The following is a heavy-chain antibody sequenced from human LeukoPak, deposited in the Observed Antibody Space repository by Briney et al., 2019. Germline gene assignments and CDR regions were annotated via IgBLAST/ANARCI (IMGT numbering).Heavy chain of an antibody. CDR1: GFTFDDYA. D-gene: IGHD6-13*01. Sequence: GRSLRLSCAASGFTFDDYAMHWVRQAPGKGLEWVSGISWNSGSIGYADSVKGRFTISRDNPKNSLYLQVNSLRAEDTALYYCAKGCGAAAGTFFDYWGQGTLVTVSS. V-gene: IGHV3-9*01. CDR3: AKGCGAAAGTFFDY. J-gene: IGHJ4*02. CDR2: ISWNSGSI.